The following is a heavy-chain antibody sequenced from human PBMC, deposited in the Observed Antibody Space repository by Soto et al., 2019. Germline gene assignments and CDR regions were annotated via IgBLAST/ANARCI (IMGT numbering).Heavy chain of an antibody. V-gene: IGHV1-69*12. Sequence: QVQLVQSGAEVKKPGSSVKVSCKASGGTFSSYAISWVRQAPGQGLEWMGGIIPIFGTANYAQKFQGRVTLTADESTSTAYMELSSLRSEDTAVYYCAKAGAADLYYYYYGMDVWGQGTTVTVSS. J-gene: IGHJ6*02. D-gene: IGHD6-13*01. CDR3: AKAGAADLYYYYYGMDV. CDR1: GGTFSSYA. CDR2: IIPIFGTA.